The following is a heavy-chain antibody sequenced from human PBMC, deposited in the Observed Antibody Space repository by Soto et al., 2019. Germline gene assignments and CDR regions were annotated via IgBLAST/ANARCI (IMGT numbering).Heavy chain of an antibody. CDR1: GYSFTDYH. CDR2: INPKSGGT. CDR3: ARGDSTDCSNGVCSFFYNHDMDV. V-gene: IGHV1-2*04. D-gene: IGHD2-8*01. Sequence: GASVKVSCKASGYSFTDYHVHWVRQAPGQGLEWLGRINPKSGGTSTAQKFQGWVTMTTDTSISTASMELTRLTSDDTAIYYCARGDSTDCSNGVCSFFYNHDMDVWGQGTTVTVSS. J-gene: IGHJ6*02.